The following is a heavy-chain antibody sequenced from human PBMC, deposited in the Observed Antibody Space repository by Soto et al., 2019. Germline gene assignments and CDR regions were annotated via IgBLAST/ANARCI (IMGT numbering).Heavy chain of an antibody. CDR2: IYYSGST. CDR1: GGSISSRNYY. J-gene: IGHJ5*02. CDR3: ARAPYVWGSYRQNWFDP. Sequence: QLQLQESGPGLVKPSETLSLTCTVSGGSISSRNYYWGWIRQPPGKGLEWIGTIYYSGSTYYNPSLKSRVTISVDTSKNQFSLKLSSVTAADTAVYYCARAPYVWGSYRQNWFDPWGQGTLVTVSS. D-gene: IGHD3-16*02. V-gene: IGHV4-39*01.